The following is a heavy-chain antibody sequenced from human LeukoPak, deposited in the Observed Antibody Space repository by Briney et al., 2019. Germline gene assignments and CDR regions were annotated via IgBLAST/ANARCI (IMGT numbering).Heavy chain of an antibody. Sequence: SQTLSLTCAVSGGSISSGGYSWSWIRQPPGKGLEWIGEINHSGSTNYNPSLKSRVTISVDTSKNQFSLKLSSVTAADTAVYYCARGYSSGCVDYWGQGTLVTVSS. V-gene: IGHV4-30-2*01. CDR2: INHSGST. J-gene: IGHJ4*02. D-gene: IGHD6-19*01. CDR3: ARGYSSGCVDY. CDR1: GGSISSGGYS.